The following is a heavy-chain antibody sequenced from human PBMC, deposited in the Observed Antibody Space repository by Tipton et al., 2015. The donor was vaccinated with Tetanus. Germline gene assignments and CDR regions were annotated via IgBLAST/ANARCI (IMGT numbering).Heavy chain of an antibody. CDR2: ISPSGRS. CDR1: GGSIRSGDHQ. CDR3: ARANYEFPKKGPLDS. J-gene: IGHJ4*02. Sequence: SLRLSCTVSGGSIRSGDHQWNWIRQPPGKGLEWLAYISPSGRSNSNYSLKSRITISQGMSKNQFSLRLASVTAADTAVYYCARANYEFPKKGPLDSWGQGALVIVSS. V-gene: IGHV4-61*08. D-gene: IGHD3-3*01.